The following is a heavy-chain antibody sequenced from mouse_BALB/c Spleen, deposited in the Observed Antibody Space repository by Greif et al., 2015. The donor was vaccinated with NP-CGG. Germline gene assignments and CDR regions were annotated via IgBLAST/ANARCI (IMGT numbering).Heavy chain of an antibody. Sequence: QVQLQQSGPELVKPGASVKISCKASGYTFTDYYINWVKQKPGQGLEWIGWIYPGSGNTKYNEKFKGKATLTVDTSSSTAYMQSSSLTSEDTAVYFCARRTGTEAMDYWGQGTSVTVSS. CDR1: GYTFTDYY. D-gene: IGHD4-1*01. V-gene: IGHV1-84*02. J-gene: IGHJ4*01. CDR3: ARRTGTEAMDY. CDR2: IYPGSGNT.